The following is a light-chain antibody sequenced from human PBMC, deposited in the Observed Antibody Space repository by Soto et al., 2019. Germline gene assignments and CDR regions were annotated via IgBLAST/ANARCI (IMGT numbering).Light chain of an antibody. CDR3: SSNRGSSSTYV. J-gene: IGLJ1*01. CDR1: NSDVGGYNY. V-gene: IGLV2-8*01. CDR2: EVS. Sequence: QSVLTQPPSASGSPGQSVTISCTGTNSDVGGYNYVSWYRQHPGKAPKLMIYEVSKRPSGVPERFSGSKSGNTASLTVSGLQAEDEADYYCSSNRGSSSTYVFGTGTKLTVL.